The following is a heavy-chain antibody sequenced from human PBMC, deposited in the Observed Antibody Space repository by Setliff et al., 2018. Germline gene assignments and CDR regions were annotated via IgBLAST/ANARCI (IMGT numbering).Heavy chain of an antibody. Sequence: SETLSLTCTVSGGGSINNYYWSWVRQSPGKGLEWIGFVHFGGDTNYNPSLKSRVTMSADTSNNQFSLKLSFVTAADTAVYYCARLSGDYYYYYYMDVWGKGTTVTVSS. CDR3: ARLSGDYYYYYYMDV. J-gene: IGHJ6*03. CDR2: VHFGGDT. D-gene: IGHD7-27*01. V-gene: IGHV4-59*08. CDR1: GGGSINNYY.